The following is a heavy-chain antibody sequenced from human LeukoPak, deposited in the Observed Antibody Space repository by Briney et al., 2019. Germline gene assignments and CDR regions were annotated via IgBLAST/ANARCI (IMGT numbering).Heavy chain of an antibody. CDR2: ISAYNGNT. Sequence: ASVKVSCKASGYTFTSYGISWVRQAPGQGLEWMGWISAYNGNTNYAQKLQGRVTMTTDTSTSTAYMELRSLRSDDTAVYYCAKVRLTDYYFDYWGQGTLVTVSS. V-gene: IGHV1-18*01. J-gene: IGHJ4*02. CDR3: AKVRLTDYYFDY. D-gene: IGHD7-27*01. CDR1: GYTFTSYG.